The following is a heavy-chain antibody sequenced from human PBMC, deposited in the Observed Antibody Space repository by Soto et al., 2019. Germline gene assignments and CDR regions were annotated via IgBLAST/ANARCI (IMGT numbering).Heavy chain of an antibody. V-gene: IGHV3-30*03. J-gene: IGHJ2*01. D-gene: IGHD3-16*01. CDR2: ISYDGKQT. CDR3: ARDGWGSNWYFDL. CDR1: VVTFKYYG. Sequence: GGSLRLACVAPVVTFKYYGMRWVRQAPGKGLEWVAVISYDGKQTYYADSVKGRFTISKDESKRTLFLQMNSLRVDDTAVYYCARDGWGSNWYFDLWGRGTLVTVSS.